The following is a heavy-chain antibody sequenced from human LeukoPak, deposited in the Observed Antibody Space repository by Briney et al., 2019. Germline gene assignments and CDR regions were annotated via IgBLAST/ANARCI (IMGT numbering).Heavy chain of an antibody. CDR1: GGSISGYY. Sequence: SETLSLTCTVSGGSISGYYWSWIRQPAGKGLEWIGLIHTSGSTNYNPSLKSRVTMSVDTSKNQFSLKVSSVTAAGTAVYYCARDRAVGVMIAFDIWGQGTTVTVSS. V-gene: IGHV4-4*07. CDR2: IHTSGST. J-gene: IGHJ3*02. CDR3: ARDRAVGVMIAFDI. D-gene: IGHD3-16*01.